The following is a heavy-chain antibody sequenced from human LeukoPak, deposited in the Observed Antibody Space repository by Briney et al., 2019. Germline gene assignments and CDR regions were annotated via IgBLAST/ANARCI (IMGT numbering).Heavy chain of an antibody. CDR3: ARVRDPWNFDY. CDR2: INHSGST. D-gene: IGHD5-12*01. J-gene: IGHJ4*02. V-gene: IGHV4-34*01. CDR1: GGSFSGYY. Sequence: PSETLSLTCAVLGGSFSGYYWSWIRQPPGKGLEWLGEINHSGSTNYNPSLKSRVTISVDTSKNQFSLKLSSVTAADTAVYYCARVRDPWNFDYWGQGTLVTVSS.